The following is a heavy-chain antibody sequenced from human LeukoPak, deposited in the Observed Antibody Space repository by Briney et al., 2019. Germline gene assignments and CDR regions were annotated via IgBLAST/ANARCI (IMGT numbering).Heavy chain of an antibody. D-gene: IGHD2-15*01. CDR2: IYTSGST. V-gene: IGHV4-61*02. J-gene: IGHJ6*03. Sequence: SETLSLTCTVSGGSISSGSYYWSWIRQPAGKGLEWIGRIYTSGSTNYNPSLKSQVTMSVDTSKNQFSLKLSSVTAADTAVYYCARNLVANQLDYYYYYMDVWGKGTTVTISS. CDR1: GGSISSGSYY. CDR3: ARNLVANQLDYYYYYMDV.